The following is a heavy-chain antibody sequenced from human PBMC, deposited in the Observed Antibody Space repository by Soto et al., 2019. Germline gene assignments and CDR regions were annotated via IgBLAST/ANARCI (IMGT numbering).Heavy chain of an antibody. CDR2: ISHDGSNI. V-gene: IGHV3-30*18. D-gene: IGHD5-12*01. J-gene: IGHJ4*02. Sequence: GGSLNPSCPASGVTSSIYCMPWVRPAPGKGLEWVAVISHDGSNIYYTDAVKGRLTISRDNSKNTVYLQMNSLRAEDTAVYYCAKHKYSGYACFDYWGQGTLVTVSS. CDR3: AKHKYSGYACFDY. CDR1: GVTSSIYC.